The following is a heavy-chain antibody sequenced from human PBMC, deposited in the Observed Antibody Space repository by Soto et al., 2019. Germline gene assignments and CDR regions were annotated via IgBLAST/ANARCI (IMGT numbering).Heavy chain of an antibody. J-gene: IGHJ4*02. D-gene: IGHD2-15*01. CDR2: IWYDGSNK. Sequence: PGGSLRLSCAASGFTFSSYGMHWVRQAPGKGLEWVAVIWYDGSNKYYADSVKGRFTTSRDNSKNTLYLQMNSLRAEDTAVYYCARDGYCSGGSCYSVPVFDYWGQGTLVTVSS. V-gene: IGHV3-33*01. CDR1: GFTFSSYG. CDR3: ARDGYCSGGSCYSVPVFDY.